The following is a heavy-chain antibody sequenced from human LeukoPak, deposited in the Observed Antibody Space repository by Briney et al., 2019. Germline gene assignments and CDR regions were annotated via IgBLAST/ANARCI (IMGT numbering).Heavy chain of an antibody. V-gene: IGHV3-15*01. Sequence: PGGALRLSCAASGFTFSTYSMNWVRQAPGKGREWVGLIRDKPDGGTTDYAAPVKGRFTISRDDSKSMLYLQMNSLKTEDTAVYYCTTDNAPGMDVWGQGTTVTVSS. CDR1: GFTFSTYS. CDR3: TTDNAPGMDV. D-gene: IGHD2-2*01. CDR2: IRDKPDGGTT. J-gene: IGHJ6*02.